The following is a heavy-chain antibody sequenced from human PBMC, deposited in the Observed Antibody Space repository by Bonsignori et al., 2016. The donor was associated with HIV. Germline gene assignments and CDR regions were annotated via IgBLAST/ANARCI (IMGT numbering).Heavy chain of an antibody. Sequence: SETLSLTCAVYGGSFSGYYWSWIRQPPGKGLEWIGEINHSGSTNYNPSLKSRVTISVDTSKNQFSLKLSSVTAADTAVYYCARVPKDIVVVPAVNWFDPWGQGTLVTVSS. V-gene: IGHV4-34*01. D-gene: IGHD2-2*01. CDR2: INHSGST. CDR1: GGSFSGYY. CDR3: ARVPKDIVVVPAVNWFDP. J-gene: IGHJ5*02.